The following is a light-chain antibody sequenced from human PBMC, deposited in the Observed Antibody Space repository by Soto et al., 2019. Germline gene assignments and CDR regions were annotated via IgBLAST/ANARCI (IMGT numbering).Light chain of an antibody. CDR2: DVS. V-gene: IGLV2-14*01. CDR1: SSDVGGYNY. Sequence: QSVLTQPASVSGSPGQSITISCTGTSSDVGGYNYVSWYQQHPGKAPKFMIYDVSNRPSGVSNRFSGSKSGNTASLTISGLQDEDEADYYCQSYENSLSAPYVFGTGTKVTVL. J-gene: IGLJ1*01. CDR3: QSYENSLSAPYV.